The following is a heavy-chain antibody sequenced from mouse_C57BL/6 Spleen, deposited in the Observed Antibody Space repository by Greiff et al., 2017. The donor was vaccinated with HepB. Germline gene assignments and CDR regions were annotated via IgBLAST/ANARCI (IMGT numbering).Heavy chain of an antibody. V-gene: IGHV1-58*01. Sequence: DVQLQESGAELVRPGSSVKMSCKTSGYTFTSYGINWVKQRPGQGLEWIGYIYIGNGYTEYNEKFKGKATLTSDTSSSTAYMQLSSLTSEDSAIYFCASPHYDYDGDAMDYWGQGTSVTVSS. D-gene: IGHD2-4*01. J-gene: IGHJ4*01. CDR1: GYTFTSYG. CDR3: ASPHYDYDGDAMDY. CDR2: IYIGNGYT.